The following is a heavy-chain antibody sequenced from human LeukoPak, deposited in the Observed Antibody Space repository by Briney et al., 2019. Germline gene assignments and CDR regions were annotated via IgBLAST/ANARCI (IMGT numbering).Heavy chain of an antibody. CDR3: ARDGSSTQHGFNYYYYYMDV. D-gene: IGHD2-2*01. CDR1: GFTVSSNY. Sequence: PGGSLRLSCAASGFTVSSNYMSWVRQAPGKGLEWVSVIYSGGSTYYADSVKGRFTISRDNAKNSLYLQMNSLRAGDTAVYYCARDGSSTQHGFNYYYYYMDVWGKGTTVTISS. V-gene: IGHV3-53*01. J-gene: IGHJ6*03. CDR2: IYSGGST.